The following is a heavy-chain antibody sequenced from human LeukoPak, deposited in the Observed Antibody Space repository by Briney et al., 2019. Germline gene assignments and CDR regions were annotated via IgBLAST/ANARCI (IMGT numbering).Heavy chain of an antibody. CDR2: IKKDGSEK. CDR1: GFTFSSYW. Sequence: GGSLRLSCAASGFTFSSYWMSWVRQVPGKGLEWVANIKKDGSEKKYVDSVKGRFTVSRDNAENSLYLQMNSLRVEDTAVYYCVREGGSDWYSGWFDPWGQGTLVTVSS. V-gene: IGHV3-7*01. J-gene: IGHJ5*02. CDR3: VREGGSDWYSGWFDP. D-gene: IGHD6-19*01.